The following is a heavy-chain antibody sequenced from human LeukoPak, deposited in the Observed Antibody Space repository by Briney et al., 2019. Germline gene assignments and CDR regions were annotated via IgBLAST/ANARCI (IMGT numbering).Heavy chain of an antibody. J-gene: IGHJ4*02. CDR3: ARDSGDYYDSSGPGGY. CDR2: IWYDGSNK. CDR1: GFTFSSYG. Sequence: GRSLRLSCAASGFTFSSYGMHWVRQAPGKGLEWVAVIWYDGSNKYYADSVKGRFTISRDNSKNTLYLQMNSLRAEDTAVYYCARDSGDYYDSSGPGGYWGQGTLVTVSS. V-gene: IGHV3-33*01. D-gene: IGHD3-22*01.